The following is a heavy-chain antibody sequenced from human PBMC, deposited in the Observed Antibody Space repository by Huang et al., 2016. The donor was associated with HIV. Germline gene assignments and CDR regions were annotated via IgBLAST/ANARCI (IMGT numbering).Heavy chain of an antibody. Sequence: EVQLVESGGGLVRPGGSLRLSCAGAGFTFSSYWMTWVRQAPGKGLEWVANIKNDGTEKYYVDSVKGRFTISRDNAKMSLFLQMNSLRVEDTALYYCARGDYDFWSAYDLWGQGTLVTVSS. CDR3: ARGDYDFWSAYDL. D-gene: IGHD3-3*01. V-gene: IGHV3-7*01. CDR1: GFTFSSYW. CDR2: IKNDGTEK. J-gene: IGHJ5*02.